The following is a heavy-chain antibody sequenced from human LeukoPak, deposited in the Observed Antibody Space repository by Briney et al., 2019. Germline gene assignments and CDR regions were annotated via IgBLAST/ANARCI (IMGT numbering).Heavy chain of an antibody. J-gene: IGHJ4*02. CDR1: GINFRGYW. D-gene: IGHD5-12*01. CDR2: MKQDGSEK. Sequence: PGGSLRLSCAVSGINFRGYWMAWVRQAPGKGLEWVAHMKQDGSEKYYVDSVKGRFTISRDNAKNSPYPEMNSLRVEDTAVYYCARDLGHTGYDLYDYWGQGTLVTVSS. CDR3: ARDLGHTGYDLYDY. V-gene: IGHV3-7*01.